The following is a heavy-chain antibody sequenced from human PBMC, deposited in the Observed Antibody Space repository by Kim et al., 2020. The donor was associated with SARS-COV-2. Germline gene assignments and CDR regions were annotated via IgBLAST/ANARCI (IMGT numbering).Heavy chain of an antibody. V-gene: IGHV3-7*03. Sequence: GGSLRLSCAASGFTFSSYWMSWVRQAPGKGLEWVANIKQDGSDKYYVDSVKGRFTISRDNSKNSLYLQMNSLRAEDTAVYYCARDGIAVAGNYYYYGMDVWGQGTTVTVSS. CDR1: GFTFSSYW. J-gene: IGHJ6*02. CDR3: ARDGIAVAGNYYYYGMDV. D-gene: IGHD6-19*01. CDR2: IKQDGSDK.